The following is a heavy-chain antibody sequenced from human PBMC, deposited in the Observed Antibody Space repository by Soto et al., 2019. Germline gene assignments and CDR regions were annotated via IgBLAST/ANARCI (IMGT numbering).Heavy chain of an antibody. D-gene: IGHD6-13*01. CDR1: GFTFSSYA. CDR2: ISGGGGST. Sequence: GGSLRLSCTASGFTFSSYAMSWVRQAPGKGLEWVSAISGGGGSTYYADSVKGRFTISRDNSKNTLYLQMNSLRAEDTAVYYCAKGAAAGFYYYYGMDVWGQGTTVTVSS. J-gene: IGHJ6*02. V-gene: IGHV3-23*01. CDR3: AKGAAAGFYYYYGMDV.